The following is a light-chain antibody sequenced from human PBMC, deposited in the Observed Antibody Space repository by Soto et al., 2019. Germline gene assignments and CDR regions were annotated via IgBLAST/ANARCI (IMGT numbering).Light chain of an antibody. V-gene: IGLV2-14*01. Sequence: QSVLTQPASVSGSPGQSITISCTGTSSDIGDYNYVSWYQQHPGKAPKLMIYDVNNRPSGVSNRFSGSKSGYTASLTISGLQAEDEADYYCSSYTSSNTWVFGGGTKVTVL. CDR2: DVN. CDR1: SSDIGDYNY. J-gene: IGLJ3*02. CDR3: SSYTSSNTWV.